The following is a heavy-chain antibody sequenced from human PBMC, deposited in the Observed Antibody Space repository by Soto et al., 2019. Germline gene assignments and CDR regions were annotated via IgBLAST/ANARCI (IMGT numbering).Heavy chain of an antibody. D-gene: IGHD2-8*01. CDR1: GYTFTSYD. J-gene: IGHJ4*02. CDR3: AANHPYCTNGVCYQFDY. CDR2: MNPNSGNT. Sequence: QVQLVQSGAEVKKPGASVKVSCKASGYTFTSYDINWVRQATGQGLEWMGWMNPNSGNTGYAQKFQGRVTMTRNTSIRTAYMELSSLRSEDTAVYYCAANHPYCTNGVCYQFDYWGQGTLVTVSA. V-gene: IGHV1-8*01.